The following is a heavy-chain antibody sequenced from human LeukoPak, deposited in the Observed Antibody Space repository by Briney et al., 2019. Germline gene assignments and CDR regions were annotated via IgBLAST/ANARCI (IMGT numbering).Heavy chain of an antibody. CDR3: ASRGYCSSTSCYEY. D-gene: IGHD2-2*01. Sequence: SETLSLTCAVSGGSISSSNWWSWVRQPPGKGLEWIGEIYHSGSTNYNPSLKSRVTISVDKSKNQFFLKLSSVTAADTAVYYCASRGYCSSTSCYEYWGQGTLVTVSS. V-gene: IGHV4-4*02. CDR2: IYHSGST. J-gene: IGHJ4*02. CDR1: GGSISSSNW.